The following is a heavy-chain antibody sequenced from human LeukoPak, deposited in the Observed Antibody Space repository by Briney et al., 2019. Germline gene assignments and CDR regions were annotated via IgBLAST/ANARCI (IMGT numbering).Heavy chain of an antibody. Sequence: GGTLRLSCVASGFTFSSYAMHWVRQAPGKGLEWVALISYDGSNKYYADSVKGRITISRDNSKNTLYLQMNSLRAEDTAVYYCAKVGDNWDFDYWGQGTLVIVSS. CDR3: AKVGDNWDFDY. CDR2: ISYDGSNK. J-gene: IGHJ4*02. D-gene: IGHD1-1*01. V-gene: IGHV3-30*18. CDR1: GFTFSSYA.